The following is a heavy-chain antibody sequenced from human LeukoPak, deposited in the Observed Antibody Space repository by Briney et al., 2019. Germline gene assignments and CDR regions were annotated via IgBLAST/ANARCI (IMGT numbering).Heavy chain of an antibody. CDR2: RYYSGTF. CDR3: ARAGIAAAGHLFDY. D-gene: IGHD6-13*01. Sequence: PSETLSLTCTVSSDSISLYYWSWIRQPPGKGLEWIGYRYYSGTFTYNPSLKSRVTISVDTSKNQLSLKLNSVTAADTAVYYCARAGIAAAGHLFDYWGQGTLVTVSS. CDR1: SDSISLYY. V-gene: IGHV4-59*01. J-gene: IGHJ4*02.